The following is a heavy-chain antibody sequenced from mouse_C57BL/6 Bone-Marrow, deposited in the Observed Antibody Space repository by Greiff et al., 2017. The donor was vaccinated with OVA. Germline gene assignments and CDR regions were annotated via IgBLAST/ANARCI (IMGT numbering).Heavy chain of an antibody. Sequence: QVQLQQPGAELVMPGASVKLSCKASGYTFTSYWMHWVKQRPGQGLEWIGEIDPSDSYTNYNQKFKGKSTLTVDKSSSTAYMQLSSLTSEDSAVYSWARGGGLPWYFDVWGTGTTVTVSS. D-gene: IGHD2-2*01. CDR2: IDPSDSYT. J-gene: IGHJ1*03. CDR3: ARGGGLPWYFDV. CDR1: GYTFTSYW. V-gene: IGHV1-69*01.